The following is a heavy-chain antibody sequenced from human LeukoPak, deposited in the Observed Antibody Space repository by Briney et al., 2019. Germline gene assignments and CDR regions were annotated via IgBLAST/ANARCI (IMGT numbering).Heavy chain of an antibody. CDR1: GFTFSTYG. CDR2: ITHEGGDA. V-gene: IGHV3-74*01. Sequence: PGGSLRLSCAASGFTFSTYGMHWVRQGPGKGLVWVARITHEGGDANYADSVKGRFTISRDNANKVLYLEMNSLTADDTGVYYCARVLTYFDLWGQGTLVTVSS. J-gene: IGHJ5*01. CDR3: ARVLTYFDL.